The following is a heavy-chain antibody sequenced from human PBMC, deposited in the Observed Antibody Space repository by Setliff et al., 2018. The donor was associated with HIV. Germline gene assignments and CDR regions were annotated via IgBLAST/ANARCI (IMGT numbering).Heavy chain of an antibody. J-gene: IGHJ4*02. V-gene: IGHV3-23*01. Sequence: GGSLRLSCAASGFTFSNYAMTWVRQAPGKGLEWVSGISGSGDTTNYADSVKGRFTISRDNSKNTLYLQMNSLRAEDTAVYYCARGPQYNFWGGYLGLWGRGTLVTVSS. CDR1: GFTFSNYA. CDR2: ISGSGDTT. D-gene: IGHD3-3*01. CDR3: ARGPQYNFWGGYLGL.